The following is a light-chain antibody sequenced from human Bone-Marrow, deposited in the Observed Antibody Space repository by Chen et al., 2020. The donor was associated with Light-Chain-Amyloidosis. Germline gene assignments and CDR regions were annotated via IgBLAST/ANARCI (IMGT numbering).Light chain of an antibody. CDR1: SSNVGNNY. CDR3: AAWDENLSTWE. Sequence: QPFLTQPPSASAPPGQMITISCYGVSSNVGNNYVSWYRHLPGTAPELLIFKDSRRPLGVPDRLSASTSDTSASLFISGLRSEDEADYTCAAWDENLSTWEFGGGTRLTVL. V-gene: IGLV1-47*01. J-gene: IGLJ3*02. CDR2: KDS.